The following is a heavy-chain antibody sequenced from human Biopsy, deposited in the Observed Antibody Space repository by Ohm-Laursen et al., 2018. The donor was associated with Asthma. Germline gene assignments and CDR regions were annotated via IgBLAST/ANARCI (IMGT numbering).Heavy chain of an antibody. J-gene: IGHJ1*01. Sequence: GSLRLSCAASGFTFRNFGMHWVRQAPGKGLEWAANIKHDGTEKNHVDSLKGRFTISRDNAKNSLYLQMNSLRAEDTAVYYCARTFHFWSPYHAEHYQLWGQGTLVTVPS. CDR2: IKHDGTEK. CDR3: ARTFHFWSPYHAEHYQL. D-gene: IGHD3-3*02. CDR1: GFTFRNFG. V-gene: IGHV3-7*01.